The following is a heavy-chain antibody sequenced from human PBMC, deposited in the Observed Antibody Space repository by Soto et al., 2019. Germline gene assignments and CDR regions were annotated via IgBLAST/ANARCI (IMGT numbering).Heavy chain of an antibody. D-gene: IGHD2-21*01. Sequence: WMRQPPGKGLEWIASFFIGGNTYYNPSLKSRVTTSVDTSKNQFSLKLSSVTAADIVVYAGESIRGQVPVSSFLLNRSSDL. V-gene: IGHV4-39*01. CDR3: ESIRGQVPVSSFLLNRSSDL. J-gene: IGHJ2*01. CDR2: FFIGGNT.